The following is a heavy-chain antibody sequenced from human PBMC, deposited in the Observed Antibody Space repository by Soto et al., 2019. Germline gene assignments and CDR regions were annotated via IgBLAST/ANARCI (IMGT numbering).Heavy chain of an antibody. Sequence: SETLSLTCTISGRSITSVGYYWSWIRQHPGKGLEWIGYIYYNGNTYYNPSLKSRVTISVDTSKNQFSLRLSSVTAADTAVYYCAAVVPGAELWRFDPWGQGTLVTV. J-gene: IGHJ5*02. CDR1: GRSITSVGYY. CDR3: AAVVPGAELWRFDP. D-gene: IGHD2-2*01. V-gene: IGHV4-31*03. CDR2: IYYNGNT.